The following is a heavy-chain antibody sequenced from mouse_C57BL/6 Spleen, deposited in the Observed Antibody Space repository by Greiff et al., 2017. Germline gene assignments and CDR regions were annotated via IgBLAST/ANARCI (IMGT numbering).Heavy chain of an antibody. CDR2: SRNKANDYTT. CDR1: GFTFSDFY. V-gene: IGHV7-1*01. Sequence: EVKVVESGGGLVQSGRSLRLSCATSGFTFSDFYMEWVRQAPGKGLEWIAASRNKANDYTTEYSASVQGRFIVSRDTSQSILYLQMNALRAEDTAIYYCARDETGAAWFAYWGQGTLVTVSA. CDR3: ARDETGAAWFAY. J-gene: IGHJ3*01. D-gene: IGHD4-1*01.